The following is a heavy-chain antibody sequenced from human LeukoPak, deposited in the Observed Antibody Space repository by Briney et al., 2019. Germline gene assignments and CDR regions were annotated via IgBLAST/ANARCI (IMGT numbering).Heavy chain of an antibody. CDR3: ARLGYCSGGSCYMGIYYYYYGMDV. J-gene: IGHJ6*02. Sequence: ASVKVSCKASGYTFTSYGISWVRQAPGQGLEWMGWISAYNGNTNYAQKLQGRVTMTTDTSTSTAYMELRSLRSVDTAVYYCARLGYCSGGSCYMGIYYYYYGMDVWGQGTTVTVSS. CDR1: GYTFTSYG. CDR2: ISAYNGNT. D-gene: IGHD2-15*01. V-gene: IGHV1-18*01.